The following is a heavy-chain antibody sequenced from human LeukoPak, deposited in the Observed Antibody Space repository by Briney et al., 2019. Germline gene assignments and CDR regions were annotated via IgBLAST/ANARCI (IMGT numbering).Heavy chain of an antibody. CDR2: IYTDGSST. Sequence: GGSLRLSCAASGFTFSNYWMHWVRQAPGKGLVWVSRIYTDGSSTNYADSVKGRFIISRDSAKNTLYLQMNSLRGEDTAVYYCARGASNRFDYWGQGTLVTVSS. CDR1: GFTFSNYW. D-gene: IGHD1-14*01. J-gene: IGHJ4*02. V-gene: IGHV3-74*01. CDR3: ARGASNRFDY.